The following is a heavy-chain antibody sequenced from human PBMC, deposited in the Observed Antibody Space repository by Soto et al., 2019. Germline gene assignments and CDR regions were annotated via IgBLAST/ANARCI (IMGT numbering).Heavy chain of an antibody. D-gene: IGHD3-9*01. V-gene: IGHV2-5*02. Sequence: QITLKESGPTLVKPTQTLTLTCTFSGFSLDTSGVGVGWIRQPPGKTLEWLALIYWDDDKRYSPSLNSRLTITRDNAKNQVVLRMTNVDPVDTATYYWAHNFDFDWVWAFEYWGQGALVTVSS. CDR3: AHNFDFDWVWAFEY. CDR2: IYWDDDK. CDR1: GFSLDTSGVG. J-gene: IGHJ4*02.